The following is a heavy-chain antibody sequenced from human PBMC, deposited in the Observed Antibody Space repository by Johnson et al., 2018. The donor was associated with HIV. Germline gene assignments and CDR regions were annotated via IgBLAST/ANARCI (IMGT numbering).Heavy chain of an antibody. D-gene: IGHD6-19*01. CDR1: GFTFSSYW. V-gene: IGHV3-7*01. CDR2: INQDGTEK. J-gene: IGHJ3*02. Sequence: VQLVESGGGLVQPGGSLRLSCAASGFTFSSYWMSWVRQAPGEGLEWVANINQDGTEKYYADSMRGRFTISRDNTKNSLYLEMNSLRAEDTAVYYCARERGYSSVLWKLSEAAFDIWGQGTMVTVSS. CDR3: ARERGYSSVLWKLSEAAFDI.